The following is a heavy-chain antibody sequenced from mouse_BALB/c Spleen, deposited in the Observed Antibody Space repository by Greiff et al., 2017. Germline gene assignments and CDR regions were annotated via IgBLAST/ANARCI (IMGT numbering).Heavy chain of an antibody. CDR1: GFTFRSYA. J-gene: IGHJ3*01. CDR2: ISSGGST. CDR3: ASQGWFAY. V-gene: IGHV5-6-5*01. Sequence: EVQRVESGGGLVKPGGSLKLSCAASGFTFRSYAMSWVRQTPEKRLEWVASISSGGSTYYPDSVKGRFTISRDNARNILYLQMSSLRSEDTAMYYCASQGWFAYWGQGTLVTVSA.